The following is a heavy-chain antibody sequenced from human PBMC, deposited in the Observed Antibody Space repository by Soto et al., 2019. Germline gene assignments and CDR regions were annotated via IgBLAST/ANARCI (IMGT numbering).Heavy chain of an antibody. D-gene: IGHD2-2*01. CDR2: ISAYNGNT. V-gene: IGHV1-18*01. Sequence: ASVKVSCKASGYTFTSYGISWVRQAPGQGLEWMGWISAYNGNTNYAQKLQGRVTMTTDTSTSTAYMELRSLRSDDTAVYYCARNFYDCSSTSCYAGAGGYYYYGMDVWGQGTTVTVSS. CDR3: ARNFYDCSSTSCYAGAGGYYYYGMDV. J-gene: IGHJ6*02. CDR1: GYTFTSYG.